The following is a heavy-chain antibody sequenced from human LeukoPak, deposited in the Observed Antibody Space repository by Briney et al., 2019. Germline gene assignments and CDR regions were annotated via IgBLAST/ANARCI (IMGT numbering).Heavy chain of an antibody. D-gene: IGHD3-3*01. Sequence: SETLSLTCTVSGGSISSGGYYWSWIRQHPGKGLEWIGYIYYSGSTYYNPSLKSRVTISVDTSKNQFSLKLSSVTAADTAVYYCARALYYDFWSRYYPDDAFDIWGQGTMVTVSS. CDR3: ARALYYDFWSRYYPDDAFDI. J-gene: IGHJ3*02. CDR1: GGSISSGGYY. CDR2: IYYSGST. V-gene: IGHV4-31*03.